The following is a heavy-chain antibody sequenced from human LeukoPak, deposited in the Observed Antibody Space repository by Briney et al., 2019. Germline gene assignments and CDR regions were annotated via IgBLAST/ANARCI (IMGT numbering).Heavy chain of an antibody. CDR3: ARAVSGSYQSTDY. Sequence: GRSLRLSCAASGFTFSSYGMPWVRQAPGKGLERVAVIWYDGSNKYYADSVKGRFTISRDNSKNTLYLQMNSLRAEDTAVYYCARAVSGSYQSTDYWGQGTLVTVSS. D-gene: IGHD1-26*01. CDR2: IWYDGSNK. V-gene: IGHV3-33*01. J-gene: IGHJ4*02. CDR1: GFTFSSYG.